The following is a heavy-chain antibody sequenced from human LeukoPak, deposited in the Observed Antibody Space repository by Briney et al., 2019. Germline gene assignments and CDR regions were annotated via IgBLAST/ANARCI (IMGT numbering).Heavy chain of an antibody. CDR3: ARTFGSSGWYPPEDY. V-gene: IGHV1-2*02. CDR1: GYTFTGYY. Sequence: ASVKVSCKASGYTFTGYYMHWVRQAPGQGLEWMGWINPKSGGTNYAQKFQGRVTMTRDTSISTAYMELSRLRSDDTAVYYCARTFGSSGWYPPEDYWGQGTLVTVSS. D-gene: IGHD6-19*01. CDR2: INPKSGGT. J-gene: IGHJ4*02.